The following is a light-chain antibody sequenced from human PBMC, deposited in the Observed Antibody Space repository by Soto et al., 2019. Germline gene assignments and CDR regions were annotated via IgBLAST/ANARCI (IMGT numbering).Light chain of an antibody. J-gene: IGLJ1*01. CDR2: SND. V-gene: IGLV1-44*01. Sequence: QSVLTQPPSASGTPGQRVTISCFGSSSNIGSNPVNWYQQLPGTAPKLLIYSNDQRPSGVPDRFSGSKSGTSASLAISGLQSFDDADYYCAAWDDSLNGLFVFGTGTKATVL. CDR1: SSNIGSNP. CDR3: AAWDDSLNGLFV.